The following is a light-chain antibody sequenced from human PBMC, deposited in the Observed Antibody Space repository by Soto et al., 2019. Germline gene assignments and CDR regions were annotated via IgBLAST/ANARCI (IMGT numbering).Light chain of an antibody. J-gene: IGKJ4*01. Sequence: EIVMTQSPATLSVSPGERATLSCRASQSVNIYLAWYQQKPGQAPRLPIFGASSRATGIPARFSGSGSGTKFNLTISSLQSEDFAVYFCQQYDDWLRLTFGGGTKV. V-gene: IGKV3D-15*01. CDR3: QQYDDWLRLT. CDR1: QSVNIY. CDR2: GAS.